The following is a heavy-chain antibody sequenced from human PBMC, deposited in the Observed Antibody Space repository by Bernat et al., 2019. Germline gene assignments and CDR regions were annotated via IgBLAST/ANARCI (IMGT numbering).Heavy chain of an antibody. CDR3: AREGSIDDFDY. J-gene: IGHJ4*02. V-gene: IGHV3-48*04. D-gene: IGHD2-15*01. CDR2: ISSSGSAI. Sequence: VQLVESGGGVVQPGGSLRLSCAASGFTFSSYGMHWARQAPGKGLEWISYISSSGSAIYYADSVKGRFTISRDNAKNSLYLQMNNLRAEDTAVYYCAREGSIDDFDYWGQGTLVTVSS. CDR1: GFTFSSYG.